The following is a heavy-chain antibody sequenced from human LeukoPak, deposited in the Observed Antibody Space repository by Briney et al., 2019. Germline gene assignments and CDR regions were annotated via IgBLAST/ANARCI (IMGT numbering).Heavy chain of an antibody. D-gene: IGHD6-19*01. Sequence: GGSLRLSCAASGFTFSSFAMSWVRQTPGKGLEWVSGIIGSGSSTYYADSVKGRFTISRDNSKNTLFLQMNSLRAEDTAVYYCAEVGGYIAVAGPFDYWGQGTLVTVSS. CDR3: AEVGGYIAVAGPFDY. CDR1: GFTFSSFA. J-gene: IGHJ4*02. CDR2: IIGSGSST. V-gene: IGHV3-23*01.